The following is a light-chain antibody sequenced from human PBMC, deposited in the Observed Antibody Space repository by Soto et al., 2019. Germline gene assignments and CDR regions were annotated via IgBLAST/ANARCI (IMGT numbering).Light chain of an antibody. V-gene: IGKV1-39*01. CDR2: AAS. Sequence: DIQMTQSPSSLSASVGDRVTITCRASQSISSYLNWYQQKPGTAPKLLIYAASSLHSGLPSRFSGSGSGTDFAITISSLQPEDFATYYCQQSYSTLRTFGQGTKVDIK. CDR3: QQSYSTLRT. J-gene: IGKJ1*01. CDR1: QSISSY.